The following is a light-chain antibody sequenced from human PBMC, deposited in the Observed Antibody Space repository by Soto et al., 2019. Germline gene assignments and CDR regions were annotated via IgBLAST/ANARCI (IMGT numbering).Light chain of an antibody. CDR2: DAS. J-gene: IGKJ4*01. Sequence: EIVLTQSPATLSLSPGDRATLSCRASQSVSSYLAWYQQKPGQAPRLLIYDASNRATGIPARFSGSGSGTDFTLTITSLEPGDFAVYYCHQRSNWPSTFGGGTTVEIK. V-gene: IGKV3-11*01. CDR1: QSVSSY. CDR3: HQRSNWPST.